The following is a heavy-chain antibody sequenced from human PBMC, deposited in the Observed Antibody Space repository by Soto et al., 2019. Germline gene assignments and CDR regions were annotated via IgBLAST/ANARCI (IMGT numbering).Heavy chain of an antibody. Sequence: PSETLSLTCTVSGGSISSSSYYWGWIRQPPGKGLEWIGSIYYSGSTYYNPSLKSRVTISVDTSKNQFSLKLSSVTAADTAVYYCARLRGMVQGVITDYYYGMDVWGQGTTVTVSS. D-gene: IGHD3-10*01. CDR1: GGSISSSSYY. CDR3: ARLRGMVQGVITDYYYGMDV. V-gene: IGHV4-39*01. CDR2: IYYSGST. J-gene: IGHJ6*02.